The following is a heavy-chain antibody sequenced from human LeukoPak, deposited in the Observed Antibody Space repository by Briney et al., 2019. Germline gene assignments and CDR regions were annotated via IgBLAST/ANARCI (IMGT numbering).Heavy chain of an antibody. CDR3: AREGHYYDSSGSPSDAFDI. Sequence: PGGSLRLSCAASGFTFSSYGMHWVRQAPGKGLEWVAVISYDGSNKYYADSVKGRFTISRDNSRNTLYVQMNSLRPEDTAVYYCAREGHYYDSSGSPSDAFDIWGQGTMVTVSS. D-gene: IGHD3-22*01. CDR2: ISYDGSNK. J-gene: IGHJ3*02. CDR1: GFTFSSYG. V-gene: IGHV3-30*03.